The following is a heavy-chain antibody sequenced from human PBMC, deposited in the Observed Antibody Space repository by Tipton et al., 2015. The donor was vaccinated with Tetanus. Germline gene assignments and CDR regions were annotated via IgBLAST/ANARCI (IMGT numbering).Heavy chain of an antibody. V-gene: IGHV3-74*01. Sequence: GSLRLSCAASGFTFSSYWMHWVRQAPGKGLVWVSRVSGDGSITGYVDSVRDRFTISRDNAKNSLFLQMNSLRDEDTAVYYCARRGEPRANWFDSWGQGTLVTVSS. CDR2: VSGDGSIT. D-gene: IGHD1-14*01. J-gene: IGHJ5*01. CDR3: ARRGEPRANWFDS. CDR1: GFTFSSYW.